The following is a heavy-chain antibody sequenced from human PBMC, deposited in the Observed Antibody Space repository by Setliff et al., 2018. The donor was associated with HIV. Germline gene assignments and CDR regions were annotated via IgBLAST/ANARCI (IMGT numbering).Heavy chain of an antibody. V-gene: IGHV1-69*13. Sequence: RASVKVSCKASGGTFSSYAISWVRQAPGQGLEWMGGIIPIFGTANYAQKFQGRVTITADESTSTAYMELSSLRSENTAVYYCARARAPYCGGDCYGYYYYYMDVWGKGTTVTVSS. D-gene: IGHD2-21*01. J-gene: IGHJ6*03. CDR1: GGTFSSYA. CDR2: IIPIFGTA. CDR3: ARARAPYCGGDCYGYYYYYMDV.